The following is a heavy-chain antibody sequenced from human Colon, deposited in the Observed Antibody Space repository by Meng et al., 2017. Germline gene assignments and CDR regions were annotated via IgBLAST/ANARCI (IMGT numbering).Heavy chain of an antibody. CDR3: ARDLHIAAANY. J-gene: IGHJ4*02. Sequence: EGQVGGSGGGVVKPGRSLSLSCAASGFTFSDFWMHWVRQAPGKGLEWVSRIIGDGSARDYADSVKGRFIISRDNAKTTVYLEMNNLRAEDTAIYYCARDLHIAAANYWGQGTLVTVSS. V-gene: IGHV3-74*02. CDR2: IIGDGSAR. CDR1: GFTFSDFW. D-gene: IGHD6-13*01.